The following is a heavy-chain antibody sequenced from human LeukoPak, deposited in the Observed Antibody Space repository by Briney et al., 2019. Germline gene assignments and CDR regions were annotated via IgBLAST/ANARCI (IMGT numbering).Heavy chain of an antibody. D-gene: IGHD4-17*01. Sequence: PGGSLRLSCAASGFTFSSYAMSWVRQAPGKGLEWVSAISGSGGSTYYADSAKGRFTISRDNSKNTLYLQMNSLRAEDTAVYYCARPIYGDVGFDYWGQGTLVTVSS. CDR2: ISGSGGST. CDR3: ARPIYGDVGFDY. CDR1: GFTFSSYA. V-gene: IGHV3-23*01. J-gene: IGHJ4*02.